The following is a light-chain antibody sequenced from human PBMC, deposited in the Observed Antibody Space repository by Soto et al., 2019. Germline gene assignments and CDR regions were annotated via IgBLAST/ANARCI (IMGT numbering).Light chain of an antibody. Sequence: DIQLTQSPSFLSASVGDRVTITCRASQGISSYLAWYQQKPGKAPKLLIYAASTLQSGVPSRFGGSGSGTEFTLTISSLQPEDLATYCCQHLNSYPPYTFGQGTKLEIK. V-gene: IGKV1-9*01. CDR3: QHLNSYPPYT. CDR1: QGISSY. CDR2: AAS. J-gene: IGKJ2*01.